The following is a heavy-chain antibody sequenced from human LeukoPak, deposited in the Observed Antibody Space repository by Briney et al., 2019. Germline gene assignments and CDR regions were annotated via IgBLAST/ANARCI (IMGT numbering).Heavy chain of an antibody. CDR3: ATKGIDGYCSGGSCYPNWFDP. V-gene: IGHV1-2*02. CDR2: INPNSGGT. J-gene: IGHJ5*02. CDR1: GYTFTGYY. Sequence: ASVKVSCKASGYTFTGYYMHWVRQAPGQGLEWMGWINPNSGGTNYAQKFQGGVTMTRDTSISTAYMELSRLRSDDTAVYYCATKGIDGYCSGGSCYPNWFDPWGQGTLVTVSS. D-gene: IGHD2-15*01.